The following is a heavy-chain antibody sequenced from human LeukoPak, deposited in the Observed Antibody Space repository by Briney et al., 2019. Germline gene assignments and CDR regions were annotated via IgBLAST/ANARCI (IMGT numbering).Heavy chain of an antibody. V-gene: IGHV3-7*01. CDR1: GFTFSNFW. Sequence: GGSLRLSCAASGFTFSNFWMNWVRQTPWKGLEWLANIKPDGTDKVYVDSVKGRFTISRDNAKNSVYLQLNSLRVEDTGVYYCSGRSDSHSIYWGQGTLVTVSS. CDR2: IKPDGTDK. CDR3: SGRSDSHSIY. J-gene: IGHJ4*02. D-gene: IGHD4-11*01.